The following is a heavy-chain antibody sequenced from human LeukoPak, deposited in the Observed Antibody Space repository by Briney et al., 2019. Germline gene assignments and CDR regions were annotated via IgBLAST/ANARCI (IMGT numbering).Heavy chain of an antibody. V-gene: IGHV1-2*02. CDR1: GYTFTGYY. D-gene: IGHD3-10*01. CDR2: INPNSGGT. J-gene: IGHJ5*02. CDR3: ARDLNYYGSNWFDP. Sequence: GASVKVSCKASGYTFTGYYMHWVRQAPGQGLEWMGWINPNSGGTNYAQKFQGRVTMTRDTSISTAYMELSRLRSDDTAVYCCARDLNYYGSNWFDPWGQGTLVTVSS.